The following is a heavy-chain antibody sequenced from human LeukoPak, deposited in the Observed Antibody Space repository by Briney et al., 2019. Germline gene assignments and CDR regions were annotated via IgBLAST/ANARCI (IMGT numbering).Heavy chain of an antibody. CDR2: ISAYNGNT. V-gene: IGHV1-18*01. D-gene: IGHD6-19*01. J-gene: IGHJ5*02. CDR1: GYTFTSYG. Sequence: ASVKVSCKASGYTFTSYGISWVRQAPGQGLEWMGWISAYNGNTNYAQKLQGRVTMTTDTSTSTAYMELRSLRSDDTAVYYCARDLPVDGTQNWFDPWGQGTLVTVSS. CDR3: ARDLPVDGTQNWFDP.